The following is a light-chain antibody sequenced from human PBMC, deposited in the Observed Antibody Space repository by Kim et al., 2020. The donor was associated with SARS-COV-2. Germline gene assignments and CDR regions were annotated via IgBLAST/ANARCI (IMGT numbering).Light chain of an antibody. CDR1: KLGDKY. V-gene: IGLV3-1*01. J-gene: IGLJ2*01. CDR3: QAWDSHTVV. CDR2: QDN. Sequence: VSPGQTARITCSGDKLGDKYACWYQQKPGQSPVLVIYQDNQRPLGIPERFSGSNSGNTATLTISGTQAMDEADYYCQAWDSHTVVFGGGTQLTVL.